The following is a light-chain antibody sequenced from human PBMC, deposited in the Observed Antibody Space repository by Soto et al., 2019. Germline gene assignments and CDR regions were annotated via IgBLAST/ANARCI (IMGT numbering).Light chain of an antibody. J-gene: IGLJ3*02. Sequence: QSALTQPASVSGSPGQSITISCIGTSNDIGAYNYVSWYQQHPGKAPKLMIYEVTHRPSGVSNRFSASKSGNTASLTISGLQAEDEADYFCSSYTRSSTQVFGGGTQLTVL. CDR2: EVT. CDR1: SNDIGAYNY. V-gene: IGLV2-14*01. CDR3: SSYTRSSTQV.